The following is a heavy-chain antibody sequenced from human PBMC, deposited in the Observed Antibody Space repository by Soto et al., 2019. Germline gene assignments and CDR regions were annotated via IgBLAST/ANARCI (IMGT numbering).Heavy chain of an antibody. CDR2: ISAYNGNT. CDR3: AREVTDIVLMVYAIHNWFDP. J-gene: IGHJ5*02. Sequence: QVQLVQSGAEVKKPGASVKVSCKASGYTFTSYGIIWVRQAPGQGLEWMGWISAYNGNTNYAQKLQGRVTMTTDTSTSTAYMELRSLRSDDTAVYYCAREVTDIVLMVYAIHNWFDPWGQGTLVTVSS. D-gene: IGHD2-8*01. CDR1: GYTFTSYG. V-gene: IGHV1-18*04.